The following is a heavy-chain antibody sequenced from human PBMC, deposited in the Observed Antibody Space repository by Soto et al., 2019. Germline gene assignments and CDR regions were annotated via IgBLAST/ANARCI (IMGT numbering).Heavy chain of an antibody. CDR3: ARGTAHYDFWSGYYRSNWFDP. D-gene: IGHD3-3*01. CDR1: GGSISSYY. CDR2: IYYSGST. J-gene: IGHJ5*02. V-gene: IGHV4-59*01. Sequence: PSETLSLTCTASGGSISSYYWSWIRQPPGKGLEWIGYIYYSGSTNYNPSLKSRVTIPVDTSKNQFSLKLSSVTAADTAVYYCARGTAHYDFWSGYYRSNWFDPWGQGTLVTVSS.